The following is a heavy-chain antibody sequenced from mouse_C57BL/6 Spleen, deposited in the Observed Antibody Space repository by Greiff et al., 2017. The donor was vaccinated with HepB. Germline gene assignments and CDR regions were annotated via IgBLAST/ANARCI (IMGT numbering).Heavy chain of an antibody. CDR1: GFTFSDYG. Sequence: EVQLVESGGGLVQPGGSLKLSCAASGFTFSDYGMAWVRQAPRKGPEWVAFISNLAYSIYYADTVTGRFTISRENAKNTLYLEMSSLRSEDTAMYYCARKGGTGFDYWGQGTTLTVSP. J-gene: IGHJ2*01. V-gene: IGHV5-15*01. D-gene: IGHD4-1*01. CDR2: ISNLAYSI. CDR3: ARKGGTGFDY.